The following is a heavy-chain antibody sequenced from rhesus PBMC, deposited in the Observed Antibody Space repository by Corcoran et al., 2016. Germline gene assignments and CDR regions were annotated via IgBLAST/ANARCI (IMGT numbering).Heavy chain of an antibody. D-gene: IGHD2-8*01. J-gene: IGHJ6*01. CDR3: AKGGYCSGGVCYADGLDS. Sequence: EVQLVESGGGLVQPGGSLRLSCAASGFTFSSYGMSWVRQAPGQGLEWVSYISNGGGSTYYADSVTGRFTISRDNSKNTLSLQMNSLRAEDTAVYYCAKGGYCSGGVCYADGLDSWGQGVVVTVSS. V-gene: IGHV3S5*01. CDR1: GFTFSSYG. CDR2: ISNGGGST.